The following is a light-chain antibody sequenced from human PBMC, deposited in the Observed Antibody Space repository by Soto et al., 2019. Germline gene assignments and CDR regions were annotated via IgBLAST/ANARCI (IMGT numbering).Light chain of an antibody. CDR2: GAF. Sequence: EIVMTQSPATLSVSPGERATLSCRASQSIGSNLAWYQHKPGQAPRLLIYGAFTRATGIPARFSGSGSATDFTLTLSRLQPEDLGVYYCQEYRDWWTFGQGTKVEIK. CDR3: QEYRDWWT. J-gene: IGKJ1*01. CDR1: QSIGSN. V-gene: IGKV3-15*01.